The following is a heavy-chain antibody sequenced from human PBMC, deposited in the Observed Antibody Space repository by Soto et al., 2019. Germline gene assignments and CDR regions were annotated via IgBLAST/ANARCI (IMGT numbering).Heavy chain of an antibody. CDR3: ARRGGSSSSYYYYAMYV. V-gene: IGHV4-31*03. CDR2: IYSNGDT. CDR1: SDSMNSGGYY. J-gene: IGHJ6*02. D-gene: IGHD6-6*01. Sequence: QVQLQESGPGLVKPSQTLSLTCSVSSDSMNSGGYYWSWIRQHPGKGLECIGYIYSNGDTYYNPSLKSRVTISVDTSKKQFSLNLTSVTAADTAVYYCARRGGSSSSYYYYAMYVWGLGTTVTVSS.